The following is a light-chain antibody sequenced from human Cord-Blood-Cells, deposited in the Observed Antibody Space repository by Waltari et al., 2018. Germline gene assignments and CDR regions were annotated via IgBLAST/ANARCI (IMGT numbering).Light chain of an antibody. CDR1: ETISSY. V-gene: IGKV1-39*01. Sequence: DIQMTQPPPSRSAPVGDRVTIPCRASETISSYLNWYQQKPGKAPKLLIYAASSLQSGVPSRFSGIGSRTDFTLTISSLQPEDFATYYCQQSYSTPPTFGQGTKVEIK. CDR2: AAS. CDR3: QQSYSTPPT. J-gene: IGKJ1*01.